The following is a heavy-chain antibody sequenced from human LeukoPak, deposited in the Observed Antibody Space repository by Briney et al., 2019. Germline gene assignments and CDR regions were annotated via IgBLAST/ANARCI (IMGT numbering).Heavy chain of an antibody. V-gene: IGHV4-59*01. J-gene: IGHJ6*03. CDR2: IYYSGST. CDR1: GGSISSYY. CDR3: ARDSGGYLRYYYYYMDV. D-gene: IGHD1-26*01. Sequence: PSETLSLTCTVSGGSISSYYWNWIRQPPGKGLEWIGYIYYSGSTNYNPSLKSRVTISVDTSKSQFSLKLSSVTAADTAVYYCARDSGGYLRYYYYYMDVWGKGTTVTVSS.